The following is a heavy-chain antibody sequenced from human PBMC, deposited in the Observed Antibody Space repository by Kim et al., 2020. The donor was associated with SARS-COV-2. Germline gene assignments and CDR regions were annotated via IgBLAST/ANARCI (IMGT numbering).Heavy chain of an antibody. J-gene: IGHJ4*02. D-gene: IGHD6-19*01. V-gene: IGHV1-46*01. CDR1: GYTFTSYY. CDR2: INPSGGST. Sequence: ASVKVSCKASGYTFTSYYMHWVRQAPGQGLEWMEIINPSGGSTSYAQKFQGRVTMTRDTSTSTVYMELSSLRSEDTAVYYCARDVSGYSSGEGVDYWGQGTLVTVSS. CDR3: ARDVSGYSSGEGVDY.